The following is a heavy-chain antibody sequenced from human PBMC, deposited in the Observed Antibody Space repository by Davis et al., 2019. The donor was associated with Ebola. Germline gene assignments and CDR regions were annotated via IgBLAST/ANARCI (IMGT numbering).Heavy chain of an antibody. J-gene: IGHJ3*02. Sequence: MPGGSLRLSCTVSGGSISSYYWSWIRQPTGKGLEWIGYIYYSGSTNYNPSLKSRVTISVDTSKNQFSLKLSSVTAADTAVYYCARITMTRGAFDIWGQGTMVTVSS. D-gene: IGHD3-22*01. CDR2: IYYSGST. V-gene: IGHV4-59*01. CDR3: ARITMTRGAFDI. CDR1: GGSISSYY.